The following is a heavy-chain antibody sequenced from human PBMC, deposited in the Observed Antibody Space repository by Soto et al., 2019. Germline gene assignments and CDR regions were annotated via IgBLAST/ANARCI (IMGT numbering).Heavy chain of an antibody. V-gene: IGHV4-31*03. CDR2: IYYSGST. CDR3: ARLGLAGKLEY. Sequence: SETLSLTCTVSGGSISSGGYYWSWIRQHPGKGLEWIGYIYYSGSTYYNPSLKSRVTISVDTSKNQFSLKLSSVTAADTAVYYCARLGLAGKLEYWGQGTLVTVSS. D-gene: IGHD6-19*01. CDR1: GGSISSGGYY. J-gene: IGHJ4*02.